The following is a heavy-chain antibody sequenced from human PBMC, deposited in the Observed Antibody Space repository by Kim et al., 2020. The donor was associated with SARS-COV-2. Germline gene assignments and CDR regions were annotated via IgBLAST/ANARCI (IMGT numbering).Heavy chain of an antibody. CDR3: ARDSYYERFRYYYYYMDV. CDR1: GYTFTSYA. CDR2: INAGNGNT. D-gene: IGHD3-3*01. V-gene: IGHV1-3*01. Sequence: ASVKVSCKASGYTFTSYAMHWVRQAPGQRLEWMGWINAGNGNTKYSQKFQGRVTITRDTSASTAYMELSSLRSEDTAVYYCARDSYYERFRYYYYYMDVWGKGTTVTVSS. J-gene: IGHJ6*03.